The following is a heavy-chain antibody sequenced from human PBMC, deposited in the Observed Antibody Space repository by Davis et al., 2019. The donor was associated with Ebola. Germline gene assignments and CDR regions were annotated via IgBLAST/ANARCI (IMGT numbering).Heavy chain of an antibody. V-gene: IGHV4-59*12. Sequence: SETLSLTCTVSGGSISSYYWSWIRQPPGKGLEWIGYIYYSGSTNYNPSLKSRVTISVDTSKNQFSLKLSSVTAADTAVYYCARRRVKFSYSSGWYYWGQGTLVTVSS. CDR1: GGSISSYY. CDR2: IYYSGST. J-gene: IGHJ4*02. CDR3: ARRRVKFSYSSGWYY. D-gene: IGHD6-19*01.